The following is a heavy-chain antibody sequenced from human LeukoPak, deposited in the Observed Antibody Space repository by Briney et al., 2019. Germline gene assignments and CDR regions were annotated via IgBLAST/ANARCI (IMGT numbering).Heavy chain of an antibody. D-gene: IGHD6-13*01. V-gene: IGHV4-34*01. J-gene: IGHJ4*02. CDR2: IHYGGST. CDR3: ARAPAGAPPPFFDY. Sequence: SETLSLTCGVSGGPFSGQYWSWIRQPPGKGLEWIGQIHYGGSTSYDPSLRSRVTISIDTSKSQFSLKLSSVTAADTAVYYCARAPAGAPPPFFDYWGQGTLVTVSS. CDR1: GGPFSGQY.